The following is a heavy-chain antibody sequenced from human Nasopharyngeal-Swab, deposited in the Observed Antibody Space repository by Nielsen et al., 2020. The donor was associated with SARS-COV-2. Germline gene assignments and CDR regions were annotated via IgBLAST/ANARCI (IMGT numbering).Heavy chain of an antibody. CDR1: EFTFSIYA. J-gene: IGHJ3*02. Sequence: GDSLKISCIASEFTFSIYAMAWVRRTPGRGLQLVSGISASGGSPYYTDAVKGRFAVSRDNSRNTLYLQMHSLRVEDTALYYCAKDDVVRGDAFDIWGQGTMVTVSS. CDR2: ISASGGSP. D-gene: IGHD3-10*01. CDR3: AKDDVVRGDAFDI. V-gene: IGHV3-23*01.